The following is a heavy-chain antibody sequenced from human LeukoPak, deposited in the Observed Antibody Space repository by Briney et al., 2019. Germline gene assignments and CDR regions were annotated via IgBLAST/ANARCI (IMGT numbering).Heavy chain of an antibody. V-gene: IGHV1-69*13. CDR3: ARTFAESGYCSGGSCYNFDY. CDR1: GGSFNRYA. Sequence: GASVKVSCKASGGSFNRYAISWVRQAPGQGLEWMGGIIPIFGTANYAQKFQGRVTITAAESTRTAYMELRTLRSEDTAVYYCARTFAESGYCSGGSCYNFDYWGQGTLVTVSS. J-gene: IGHJ4*02. CDR2: IIPIFGTA. D-gene: IGHD2-15*01.